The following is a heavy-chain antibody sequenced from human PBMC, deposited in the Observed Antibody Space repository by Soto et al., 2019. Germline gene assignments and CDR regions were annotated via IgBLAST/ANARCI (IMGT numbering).Heavy chain of an antibody. CDR3: ARGVDTAMVYDYYYYGMDV. CDR2: IYYSGST. V-gene: IGHV4-31*03. Sequence: SETLSLTCTVSGGSISSGGYYWSWIRQHPGKGLEWIGYIYYSGSTYYSPSLKSRVTISVDTSKNQFSLKLSSVTAADTAVYYCARGVDTAMVYDYYYYGMDVWGQGTTVTVSS. CDR1: GGSISSGGYY. J-gene: IGHJ6*02. D-gene: IGHD5-18*01.